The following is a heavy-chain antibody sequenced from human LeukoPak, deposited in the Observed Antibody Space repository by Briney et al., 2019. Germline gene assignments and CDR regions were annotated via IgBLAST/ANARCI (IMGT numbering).Heavy chain of an antibody. J-gene: IGHJ4*02. CDR2: INHGGST. CDR1: GGSFSGYY. D-gene: IGHD1-26*01. CDR3: TRHGDSGTYSY. V-gene: IGHV4-34*01. Sequence: SETLSLTCAVYGGSFSGYYWNWIRQPPGKGLEWIGEINHGGSTNYNPSLKSRVTISVDMSKNQLSLQLSSVTAADTAVYYCTRHGDSGTYSYWGQGTLVTVSS.